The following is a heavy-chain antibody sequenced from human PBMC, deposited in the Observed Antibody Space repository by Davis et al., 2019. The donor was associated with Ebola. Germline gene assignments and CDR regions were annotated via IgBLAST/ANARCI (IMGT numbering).Heavy chain of an antibody. D-gene: IGHD3-16*01. Sequence: DSVKGRFTISRDNSKNTLYLQMNSLRAEDTAVYYCAKSGPKQGVFVYYFDYWGQGTLVTVSS. CDR3: AKSGPKQGVFVYYFDY. J-gene: IGHJ4*02. V-gene: IGHV3-33*06.